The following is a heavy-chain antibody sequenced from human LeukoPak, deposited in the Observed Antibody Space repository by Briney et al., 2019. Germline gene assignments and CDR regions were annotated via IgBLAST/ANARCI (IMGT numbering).Heavy chain of an antibody. CDR2: ISGNGGKT. V-gene: IGHV3-23*01. J-gene: IGHJ4*02. CDR3: ANSVTSRRAPIPPYFDH. Sequence: PGGSLRLSCAASGFTFTYYAMSCVRQAPGKGLEWVSGISGNGGKTYYADSVEGRFTISRDNSKNTLYLQMNSLRAGDTAVYYCANSVTSRRAPIPPYFDHWGQGTLVTVSS. D-gene: IGHD6-6*01. CDR1: GFTFTYYA.